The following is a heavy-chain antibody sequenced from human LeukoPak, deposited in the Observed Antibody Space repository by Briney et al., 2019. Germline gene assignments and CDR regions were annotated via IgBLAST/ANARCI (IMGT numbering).Heavy chain of an antibody. CDR2: IYSGGST. CDR1: GFTVSSNY. CDR3: ARDHNYYDSSGYYYMSDY. V-gene: IGHV3-53*01. Sequence: GGSLRLSCAASGFTVSSNYMSWVRQAPGKGLEWVSVIYSGGSTYYADSVKGRFTISRDNSKNTLYLQMNSLRAEDTAVYYCARDHNYYDSSGYYYMSDYWGQGTLVTVSS. J-gene: IGHJ4*02. D-gene: IGHD3-22*01.